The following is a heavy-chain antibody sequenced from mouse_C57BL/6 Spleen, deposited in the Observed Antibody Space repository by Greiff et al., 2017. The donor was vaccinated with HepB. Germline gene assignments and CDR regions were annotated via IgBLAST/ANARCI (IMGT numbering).Heavy chain of an antibody. CDR2: INPNNGGT. CDR1: GYTFTDYY. D-gene: IGHD1-1*01. Sequence: EVQLQQSGPELVKPGASVKISCKASGYTFTDYYMNWVKQSHGKSLEWIGDINPNNGGTSYNQKFKGKATLTVDKSSSTAYMELRSLTSEDSAVYYCASGGLLRVFADWGQGTLVTVSA. J-gene: IGHJ3*01. V-gene: IGHV1-26*01. CDR3: ASGGLLRVFAD.